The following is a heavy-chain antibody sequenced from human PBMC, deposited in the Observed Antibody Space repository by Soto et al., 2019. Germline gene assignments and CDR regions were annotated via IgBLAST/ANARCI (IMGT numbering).Heavy chain of an antibody. J-gene: IGHJ3*02. D-gene: IGHD1-1*01. CDR2: FDPEDGET. CDR1: GYTLTELS. Sequence: ASVKVSCTVSGYTLTELSMHWVRQAPGKGLEWMGGFDPEDGETGYAQKFQGRVTMTRNTSISTAYMELSSLRSEDTAVYYCAVHDAFDIWGQGTMVTVSS. CDR3: AVHDAFDI. V-gene: IGHV1-24*01.